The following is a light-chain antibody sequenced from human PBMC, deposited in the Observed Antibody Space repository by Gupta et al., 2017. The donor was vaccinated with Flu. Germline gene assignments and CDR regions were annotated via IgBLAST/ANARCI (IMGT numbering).Light chain of an antibody. CDR3: QQWDTIPLT. J-gene: IGKJ1*01. V-gene: IGKV1-39*01. Sequence: PSSMSASLGDRVTITCRASQSISSYLNWYQQKPEKAPKLLIYGASIRQSGLPYRFSGSGSGTDFTLTISMLQPEDFATYFCQQWDTIPLTFGQGTKVEIK. CDR1: QSISSY. CDR2: GAS.